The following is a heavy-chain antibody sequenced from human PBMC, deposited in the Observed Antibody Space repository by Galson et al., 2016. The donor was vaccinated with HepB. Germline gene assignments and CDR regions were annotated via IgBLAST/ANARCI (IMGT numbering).Heavy chain of an antibody. V-gene: IGHV6-1*01. Sequence: CAISGDSVSSNSAACNWIRQSPSRGLEWLGRTYYRSKWYYDYAVPVKSRITINPDTSKNQFSLHLNSVTPEDTAVYYCARDLGGAYGTGRCLDYWGQGTLVTVSS. J-gene: IGHJ4*02. CDR3: ARDLGGAYGTGRCLDY. CDR1: GDSVSSNSAA. D-gene: IGHD1-1*01. CDR2: TYYRSKWYY.